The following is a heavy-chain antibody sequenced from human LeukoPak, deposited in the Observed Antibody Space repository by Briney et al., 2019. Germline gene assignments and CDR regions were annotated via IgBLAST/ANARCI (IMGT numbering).Heavy chain of an antibody. D-gene: IGHD5-12*01. CDR1: GFTFSSYS. CDR3: ARDRDSGYDL. CDR2: ISSSSSYI. Sequence: PGGSLRLSCAPSGFTFSSYSMNWVRQAPGKGLEWVSSISSSSSYIYYADSVKGRFTISRDNAKNSLYLQMNSLRAEDTAVYYCARDRDSGYDLWGQGTLVTVSS. V-gene: IGHV3-21*01. J-gene: IGHJ4*02.